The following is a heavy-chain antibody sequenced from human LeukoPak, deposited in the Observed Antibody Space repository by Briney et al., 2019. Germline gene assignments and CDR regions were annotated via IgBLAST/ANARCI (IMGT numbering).Heavy chain of an antibody. J-gene: IGHJ4*02. CDR3: ARSRYSVTYIDY. CDR2: MNRDGSST. V-gene: IGHV3-74*01. Sequence: GGPLRLSCAASGFTLSRYWVHGARHATGGALVWVSHMNRDGSSTGYADSVKGRFIISRDNAKNTLYLQMNSLRAEETAVYYCARSRYSVTYIDYWGQGTLVTVSS. D-gene: IGHD1-26*01. CDR1: GFTLSRYW.